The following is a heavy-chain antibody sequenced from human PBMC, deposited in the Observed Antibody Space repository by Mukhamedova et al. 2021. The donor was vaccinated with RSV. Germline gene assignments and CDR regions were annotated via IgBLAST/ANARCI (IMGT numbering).Heavy chain of an antibody. CDR3: AKERITMVRGVITPPGFDY. J-gene: IGHJ4*02. CDR2: ISYDGSNK. Sequence: VISYDGSNKYYADSVKGRFTISRDNSKNTLYLQMNSLRAEDTAVYYCAKERITMVRGVITPPGFDYWGQGTLVTVSS. D-gene: IGHD3-10*01. V-gene: IGHV3-30*18.